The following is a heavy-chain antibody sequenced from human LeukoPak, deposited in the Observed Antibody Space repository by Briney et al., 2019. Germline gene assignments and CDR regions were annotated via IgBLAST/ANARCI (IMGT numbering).Heavy chain of an antibody. J-gene: IGHJ3*02. CDR1: GGTFSSFA. D-gene: IGHD2-21*02. Sequence: GASVKVSCKASGGTFSSFAISWVRQAPGQGLEWMGRINPVLGTANYAQKFQDRVTVSADKSTSTAYMELSSLRSEDTAVYYCASEGPVVSGAFDIWGQGTMVTVSS. CDR2: INPVLGTA. V-gene: IGHV1-69*04. CDR3: ASEGPVVSGAFDI.